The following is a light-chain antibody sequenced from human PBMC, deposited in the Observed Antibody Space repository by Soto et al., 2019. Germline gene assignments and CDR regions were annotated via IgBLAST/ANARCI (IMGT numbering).Light chain of an antibody. V-gene: IGKV1-5*01. J-gene: IGKJ1*01. CDR3: QHYKMYSPWT. Sequence: DIQMTQSPSTLSASVGDGVIITFRPSQSISNRLAWYQQRPGKAPKYLIYDASTLDSGAPSRFSGSGSGTEFTLSIRSLQPDDFATYYCQHYKMYSPWTCGQGTKVDIK. CDR2: DAS. CDR1: QSISNR.